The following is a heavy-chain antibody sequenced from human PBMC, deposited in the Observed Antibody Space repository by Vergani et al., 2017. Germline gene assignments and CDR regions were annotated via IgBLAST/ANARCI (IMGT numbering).Heavy chain of an antibody. V-gene: IGHV3-11*01. CDR3: ARGAPRITIDSRQVPLFDP. CDR2: ISSSGSTI. Sequence: QVQLVESGGGLVKPGGSLRLSCAASGFTFSDYYMSWIRQAPGKGLEWVSYISSSGSTIYYADSVKGRFTISRDNAKTSLYLQMNSLRAEDTAVYYCARGAPRITIDSRQVPLFDPWGQGTLVTVSS. D-gene: IGHD3-3*01. J-gene: IGHJ5*02. CDR1: GFTFSDYY.